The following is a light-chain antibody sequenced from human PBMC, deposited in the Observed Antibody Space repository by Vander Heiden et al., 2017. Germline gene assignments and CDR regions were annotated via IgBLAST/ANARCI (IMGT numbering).Light chain of an antibody. CDR2: GAS. Sequence: EIVLTQSPGTLSLSPGERATLSRRASQSVSSGYLAWHQQRPGQPPRLLIYGASSRATGIPDRFSGSGSGTDFTLTISRLEPEDFAVYYCQYYPSFLTFGGGTKVEIK. CDR3: QYYPSFLT. CDR1: QSVSSGY. V-gene: IGKV3-20*01. J-gene: IGKJ4*01.